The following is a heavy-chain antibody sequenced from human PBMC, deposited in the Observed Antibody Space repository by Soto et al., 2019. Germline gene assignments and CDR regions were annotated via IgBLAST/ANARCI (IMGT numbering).Heavy chain of an antibody. V-gene: IGHV1-18*04. CDR1: GYTFTSYG. CDR3: ARDGRSAAAGYYYGMDV. J-gene: IGHJ6*02. D-gene: IGHD2-2*01. CDR2: ISAYNGNT. Sequence: QVQLVQSGAEVKKPGASVKVSCKASGYTFTSYGISWVRQAPGQGLEWMGWISAYNGNTNYAQKLQGRVTMTTDTPTSAAYMELRSMRSDDTAVYYCARDGRSAAAGYYYGMDVWGQGTTVTVSS.